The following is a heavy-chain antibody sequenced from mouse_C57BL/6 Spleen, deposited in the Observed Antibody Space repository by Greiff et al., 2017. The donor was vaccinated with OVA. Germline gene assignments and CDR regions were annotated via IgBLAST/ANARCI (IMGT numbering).Heavy chain of an antibody. D-gene: IGHD1-1*01. Sequence: EVQLQQSGPELVKPGASVKISCKASGYTFTDYYMNWVKQSHGKSLEWIGDINPNNGGTSYNQKFKGKATLTVDKSSSTAYMELRSLTSEYSAVYYCSRSYYYGSSYKYYFDYWGQGTTLTVSS. J-gene: IGHJ2*01. V-gene: IGHV1-26*01. CDR2: INPNNGGT. CDR1: GYTFTDYY. CDR3: SRSYYYGSSYKYYFDY.